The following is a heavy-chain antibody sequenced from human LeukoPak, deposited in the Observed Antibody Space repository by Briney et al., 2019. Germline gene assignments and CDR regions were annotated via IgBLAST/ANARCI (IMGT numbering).Heavy chain of an antibody. Sequence: SETVSLTCTVSGGAISSYYWSWIRQPPGKGLEWIGYIYYSGSTNYNPSLKSRVTISVDTSKNQFSLKLSSVTAADTAVYYCASSRNWNPIDYWGQGTLVTVSS. CDR2: IYYSGST. V-gene: IGHV4-59*01. CDR3: ASSRNWNPIDY. CDR1: GGAISSYY. D-gene: IGHD1-1*01. J-gene: IGHJ4*02.